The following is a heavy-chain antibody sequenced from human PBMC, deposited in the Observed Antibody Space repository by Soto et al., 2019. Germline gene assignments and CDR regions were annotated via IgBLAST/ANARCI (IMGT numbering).Heavy chain of an antibody. D-gene: IGHD5-12*01. CDR3: ARGVATVVTSYFDY. J-gene: IGHJ4*02. V-gene: IGHV4-34*01. Sequence: QVQLQQWGAGLLKPSEILSLTCAVYGGSFSGYYWSWIRQPPGKGLEWIGEINHSGSTNYNPSLKSRVTISVDTSKNQFSLKLSSVTAADTAVYYCARGVATVVTSYFDYWGQGTLVTVSS. CDR2: INHSGST. CDR1: GGSFSGYY.